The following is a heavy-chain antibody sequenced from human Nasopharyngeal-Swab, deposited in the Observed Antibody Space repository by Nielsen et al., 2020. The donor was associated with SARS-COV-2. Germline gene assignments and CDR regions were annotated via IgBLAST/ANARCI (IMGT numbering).Heavy chain of an antibody. J-gene: IGHJ4*02. V-gene: IGHV3-48*04. CDR1: GFNFNYYS. CDR3: AKDIRASSWSLQFDY. D-gene: IGHD6-13*01. Sequence: GGSLRLSCAASGFNFNYYSMNWVRQAPGKGLEWVSYITSSSGIIYYADSVKGRFAISRDNAKNLLYLQMNSLRAEDTAFYYCAKDIRASSWSLQFDYWGRGTPVTVSS. CDR2: ITSSSGII.